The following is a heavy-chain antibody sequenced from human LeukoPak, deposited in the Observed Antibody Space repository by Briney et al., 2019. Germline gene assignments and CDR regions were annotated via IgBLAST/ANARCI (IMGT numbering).Heavy chain of an antibody. CDR3: TKPARVGAVDY. D-gene: IGHD6-13*01. V-gene: IGHV3-23*01. CDR1: GFTFSSYG. Sequence: GGSLRLSCVGSGFTFSSYGMGWVRQAPGKGLEWVSGMSGTGGYTYDADAVKGRFNISRDNSKNTLYLQMNSLRAEDTAIYYCTKPARVGAVDYWGQGTLVTVSS. CDR2: MSGTGGYT. J-gene: IGHJ4*02.